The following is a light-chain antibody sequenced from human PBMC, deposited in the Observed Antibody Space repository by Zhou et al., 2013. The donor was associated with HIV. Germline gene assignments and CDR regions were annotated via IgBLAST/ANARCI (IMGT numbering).Light chain of an antibody. CDR2: GAF. V-gene: IGKV3D-15*01. Sequence: EIVMTQSPGTLSVSPGERATLSCRASQSVGTNLAWYQQKTGQAPRLLIYGAFSRATGIPARFSGSGSGTDFTLTISRLEPEDFAVYYCQQRNSWPITFGQGTRLEIK. J-gene: IGKJ5*01. CDR1: QSVGTN. CDR3: QQRNSWPIT.